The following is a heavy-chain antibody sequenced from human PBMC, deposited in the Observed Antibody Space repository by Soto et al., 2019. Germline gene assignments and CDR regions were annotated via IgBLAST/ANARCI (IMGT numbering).Heavy chain of an antibody. Sequence: DVQLLESGGGLVQPGGSLRLSCAASGFTFNNYVMSWVRQAPGKGLEWVATISGSTVTTFYADSVKGRFTISRDNSQNTLYLQMNSLRAEDAAIYYCAKRGVDWFNWGRFDVWGPGTMVTVSS. CDR3: AKRGVDWFNWGRFDV. D-gene: IGHD3-10*01. CDR2: ISGSTVTT. CDR1: GFTFNNYV. J-gene: IGHJ3*01. V-gene: IGHV3-23*01.